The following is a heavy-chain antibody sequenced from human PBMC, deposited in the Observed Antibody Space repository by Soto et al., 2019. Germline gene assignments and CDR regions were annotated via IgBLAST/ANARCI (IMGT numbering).Heavy chain of an antibody. Sequence: QVQLVESGGGVVQPGTSLRLSCVVSGFTLSNTGVRWVRQAPGKGLEWVAMIAHNGFSQFYVDSVKGRFTISRDNSKNTVYLQMHSLRPEDTSLYYCAKDWGSSGWFNWFDSWGQGTLVTVSS. CDR2: IAHNGFSQ. CDR1: GFTLSNTG. V-gene: IGHV3-30*18. J-gene: IGHJ5*01. D-gene: IGHD6-19*01. CDR3: AKDWGSSGWFNWFDS.